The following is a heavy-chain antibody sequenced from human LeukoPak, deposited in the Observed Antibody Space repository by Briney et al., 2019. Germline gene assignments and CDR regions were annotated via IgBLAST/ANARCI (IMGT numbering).Heavy chain of an antibody. Sequence: GGSLRLSCAASGFTFSSYAMHWVRQAPGKGLEYVSAISSNGGSTYYADSVKGRLTISRDNSKNTLYLQMGSLRAEDMAVYYCARESLDYGDYVFDYWGQGTLVSVSS. D-gene: IGHD4-17*01. CDR1: GFTFSSYA. CDR3: ARESLDYGDYVFDY. V-gene: IGHV3-64*02. CDR2: ISSNGGST. J-gene: IGHJ4*02.